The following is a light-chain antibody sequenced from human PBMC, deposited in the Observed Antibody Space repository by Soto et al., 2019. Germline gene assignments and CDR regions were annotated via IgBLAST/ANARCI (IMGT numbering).Light chain of an antibody. V-gene: IGKV1-5*01. J-gene: IGKJ1*01. Sequence: DIQMTQSPSILSASVGDSVTITCRASQSVSRWLAWYQQKPGKAPKLLIYDASSLNSGVPSRFSGSQSGTEFTLTISNLQPDDCATYYCQQYENYWTFGQGTRVEIK. CDR2: DAS. CDR1: QSVSRW. CDR3: QQYENYWT.